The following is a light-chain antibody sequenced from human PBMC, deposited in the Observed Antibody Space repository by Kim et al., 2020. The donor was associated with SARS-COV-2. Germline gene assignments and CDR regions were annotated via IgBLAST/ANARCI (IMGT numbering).Light chain of an antibody. V-gene: IGKV3-15*01. CDR2: TAS. J-gene: IGKJ2*02. CDR3: QQYSDWRT. CDR1: QSVSLR. Sequence: LAVYRGGTVTLSCGASQSVSLRLAWYQPKPGHPPRLLFYTASSRAAGVPARFSGSGSGTDFTLTISSLQSEDFAVYSCQQYSDWRTFGQGTKLEI.